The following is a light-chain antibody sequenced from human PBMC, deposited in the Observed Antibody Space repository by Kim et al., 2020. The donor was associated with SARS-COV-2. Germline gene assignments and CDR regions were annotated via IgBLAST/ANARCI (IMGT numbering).Light chain of an antibody. V-gene: IGKV3D-15*01. CDR2: GAS. CDR1: QGISSS. J-gene: IGKJ3*01. CDR3: QHYNNRPPFT. Sequence: APGDIASLSCRASQGISSSLALYQQTPGQAPTLLIYGASNRATGIPTRFSASGSGTEFTLTISSLQSEDCAVYYCQHYNNRPPFTFGPGTKVDIK.